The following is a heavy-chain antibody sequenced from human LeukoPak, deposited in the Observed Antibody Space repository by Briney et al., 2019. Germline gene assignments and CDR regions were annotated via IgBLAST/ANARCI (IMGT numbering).Heavy chain of an antibody. J-gene: IGHJ4*02. CDR2: INPQSGGT. V-gene: IGHV1-2*02. CDR3: ARVSCSSTTCHDFDY. D-gene: IGHD2-2*01. CDR1: GYAFIGYY. Sequence: GASVKVSCKASGYAFIGYYVHWVRQAPGQGLEWMGWINPQSGGTMYAQKFQGRVTITRETSINTAYMDLSRLTSGDRAVYYCARVSCSSTTCHDFDYWGQGTLVTVSS.